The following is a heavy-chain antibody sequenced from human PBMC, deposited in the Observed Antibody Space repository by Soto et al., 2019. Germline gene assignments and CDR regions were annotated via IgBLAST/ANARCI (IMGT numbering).Heavy chain of an antibody. D-gene: IGHD1-20*01. J-gene: IGHJ6*02. CDR2: ISSSSSYI. CDR1: GFTFSSYS. Sequence: SGGSLRLSCAASGFTFSSYSMNWVRQAPGKGLEWVSSISSSSSYIYYADSVKGRFTISRDNAKNSLYLQMNSLRAEDTAVYYCARGVTGTYYYYYGMDVWGQGTTVTVSS. CDR3: ARGVTGTYYYYYGMDV. V-gene: IGHV3-21*01.